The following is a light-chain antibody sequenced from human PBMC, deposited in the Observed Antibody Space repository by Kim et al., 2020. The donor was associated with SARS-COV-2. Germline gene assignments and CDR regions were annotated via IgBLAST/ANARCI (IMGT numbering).Light chain of an antibody. J-gene: IGKJ4*01. CDR2: AAS. Sequence: SVGDIVTITCRASQSISSYLNWYQQKPGRAPKLLIYAASSLQSGVPSRFSGSGSGTDFTLTISSLQPEDFATYYCQQSYSTLALTFGGGTKVDIK. V-gene: IGKV1-39*01. CDR1: QSISSY. CDR3: QQSYSTLALT.